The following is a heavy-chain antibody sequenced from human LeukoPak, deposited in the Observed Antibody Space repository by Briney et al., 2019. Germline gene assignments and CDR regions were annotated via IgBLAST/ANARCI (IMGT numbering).Heavy chain of an antibody. Sequence: PGGSLRLSCAASGFTFSSYSMSWVRQAPGKGLEWVANIKQDGSEKYYVDSVKGRFTISRDNAKNSLYLQMNSLRAEDTAVYYCARAVVEIIFGVVNYHGMDVWGQGTTVTVSS. V-gene: IGHV3-7*04. D-gene: IGHD3-3*02. J-gene: IGHJ6*02. CDR3: ARAVVEIIFGVVNYHGMDV. CDR1: GFTFSSYS. CDR2: IKQDGSEK.